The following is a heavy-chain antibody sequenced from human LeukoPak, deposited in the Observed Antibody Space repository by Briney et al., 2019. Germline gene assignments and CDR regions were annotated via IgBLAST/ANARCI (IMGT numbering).Heavy chain of an antibody. CDR2: IKQDGSEK. CDR1: GFTFSSYW. J-gene: IGHJ6*02. Sequence: GGSLRLSCAASGFTFSSYWMSWVRQAPGKGLEWVANIKQDGSEKYYVDSVKGRFTISRDNAKNSLYLQMNGLRAEDTAVYYCARDLDYQVATIFYYYYGMDVWGQGTTVTVSS. D-gene: IGHD5-12*01. V-gene: IGHV3-7*01. CDR3: ARDLDYQVATIFYYYYGMDV.